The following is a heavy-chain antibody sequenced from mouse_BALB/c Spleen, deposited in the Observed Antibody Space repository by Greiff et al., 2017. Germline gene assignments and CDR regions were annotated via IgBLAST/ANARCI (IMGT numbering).Heavy chain of an antibody. CDR2: ISSGSSTI. D-gene: IGHD2-3*01. CDR1: GFTFSSFG. J-gene: IGHJ3*01. Sequence: VQVVESGGGLVQPGGSRKLSCAASGFTFSSFGMHWVRQAPEKGLEWVAYISSGSSTIYYADTVKGRFTISRDNPKNTLFLQMTSLRSEDTAMYYCARSDGYYPWFAYWGQGTLVTVSA. CDR3: ARSDGYYPWFAY. V-gene: IGHV5-17*02.